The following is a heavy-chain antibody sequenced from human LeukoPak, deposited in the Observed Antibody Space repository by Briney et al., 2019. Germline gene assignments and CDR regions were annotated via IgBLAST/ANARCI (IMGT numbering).Heavy chain of an antibody. Sequence: SVKVSCKASGGTFSSYAISWVRQAPGQGLEWMGGIIPIFGTANYAQKFQGRVTITADESTSTAYMELSSLRSEDTAVYYCARGESSGSNWFDPWGQGTLVTVSS. J-gene: IGHJ5*02. V-gene: IGHV1-69*13. D-gene: IGHD3-22*01. CDR1: GGTFSSYA. CDR2: IIPIFGTA. CDR3: ARGESSGSNWFDP.